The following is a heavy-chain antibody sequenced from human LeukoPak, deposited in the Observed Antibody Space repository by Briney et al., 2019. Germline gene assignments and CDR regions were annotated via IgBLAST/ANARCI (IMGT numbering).Heavy chain of an antibody. J-gene: IGHJ6*03. V-gene: IGHV1-69*04. CDR3: ARDSSSSLFNYYYYYMDV. Sequence: SVKVSCKASGGTFSSYTISWVRQAPGQGLEWMGRIIPILGIANYAQKFQGRVTITADKSTSTAYMELSSLRSEDTAVYYCARDSSSSLFNYYYYYMDVWGKGTTVTVSS. CDR1: GGTFSSYT. D-gene: IGHD6-6*01. CDR2: IIPILGIA.